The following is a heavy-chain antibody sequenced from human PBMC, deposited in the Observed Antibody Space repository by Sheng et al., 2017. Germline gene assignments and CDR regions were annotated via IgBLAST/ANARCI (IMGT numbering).Heavy chain of an antibody. D-gene: IGHD6-13*01. V-gene: IGHV3-74*01. J-gene: IGHJ2*01. CDR2: INSDGSST. CDR1: GFTFSSYW. CDR3: ARDNLLRAAAGSYWYFDL. Sequence: EVQLVESGGGLVQPGGSLRLSCAASGFTFSSYWMHWVRQAPGKGLVWVSRINSDGSSTSYADSVKGRFTISRDNAKNTLYLQMNSLRAEDTAVYYCARDNLLRAAAGSYWYFDLWGRGTLVTVSS.